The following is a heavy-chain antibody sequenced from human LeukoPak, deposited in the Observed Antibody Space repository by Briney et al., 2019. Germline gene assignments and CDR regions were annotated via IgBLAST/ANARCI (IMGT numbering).Heavy chain of an antibody. Sequence: PGGSLRLSCAASGFTFSSYWMTWVRQAPGKGLEWVATIKHDGSEDYYVDSAKGRFTISRDNAKSSMWLQMSSLRAEDTAVYYCGRDQTPFYWGQGSLVTVSS. D-gene: IGHD2-15*01. J-gene: IGHJ4*02. CDR1: GFTFSSYW. V-gene: IGHV3-7*01. CDR3: GRDQTPFY. CDR2: IKHDGSED.